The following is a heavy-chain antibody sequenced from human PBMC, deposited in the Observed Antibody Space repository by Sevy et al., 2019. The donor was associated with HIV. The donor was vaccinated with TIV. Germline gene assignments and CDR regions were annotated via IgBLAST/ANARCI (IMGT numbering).Heavy chain of an antibody. CDR1: GFTFRSFS. CDR3: ARDAARVIVPTAGFDS. Sequence: GESLKISCVASGFTFRSFSMHWVRQAPGKGLEWVAAIWYDGRTERYADSVQGRFTISRDNSKKTLYLQMNSLRDEDTAIYYCARDAARVIVPTAGFDSWGQGTLVTVS. J-gene: IGHJ5*01. V-gene: IGHV3-33*01. D-gene: IGHD1-1*01. CDR2: IWYDGRTE.